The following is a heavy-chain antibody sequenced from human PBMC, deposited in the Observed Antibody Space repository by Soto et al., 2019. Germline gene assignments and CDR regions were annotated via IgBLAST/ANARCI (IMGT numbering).Heavy chain of an antibody. D-gene: IGHD2-2*01. CDR1: GGSISGYY. J-gene: IGHJ6*02. Sequence: LSLTCTVSGGSISGYYWSWVRQPTGKGLEWVGRIYSDGTTNYSPSLKSRVTMSLDTSKDQFSLHLNSVTAADTAVYYCSRVGCSNSKCYTRGMDVWGQGTTVTVSS. CDR3: SRVGCSNSKCYTRGMDV. V-gene: IGHV4-4*07. CDR2: IYSDGTT.